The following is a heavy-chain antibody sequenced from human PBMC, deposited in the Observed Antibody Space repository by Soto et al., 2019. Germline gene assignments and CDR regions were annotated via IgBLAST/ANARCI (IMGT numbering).Heavy chain of an antibody. CDR2: IYWDDDK. J-gene: IGHJ4*02. CDR3: AHLPWKQLCPRTQVVY. V-gene: IGHV2-5*02. D-gene: IGHD1-1*01. CDR1: GFSLSTSGVG. Sequence: SGPTLVNPTQTLTLTCTFSGFSLSTSGVGVGWIRQPPGKALEWLGIIYWDDDKRYSPSLKSRVTITKDTFKNQLVLTMTNMDPVDTATYYCAHLPWKQLCPRTQVVYWREGLPVTV.